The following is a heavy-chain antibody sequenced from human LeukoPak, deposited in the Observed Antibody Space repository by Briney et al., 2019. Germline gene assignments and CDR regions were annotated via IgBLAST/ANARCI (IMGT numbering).Heavy chain of an antibody. CDR1: GGSFSGYY. J-gene: IGHJ4*02. Sequence: PSETLSLTCAVYGGSFSGYYWSWIRQPAGKGLEWIGRIYTSGSTNYNPSLKSRVTMSVDTSKNQFSLKLSSVTAADTAVYYCAREGPGGDFDYWGQGTLVTVSS. CDR2: IYTSGST. CDR3: AREGPGGDFDY. V-gene: IGHV4-4*07. D-gene: IGHD3-10*01.